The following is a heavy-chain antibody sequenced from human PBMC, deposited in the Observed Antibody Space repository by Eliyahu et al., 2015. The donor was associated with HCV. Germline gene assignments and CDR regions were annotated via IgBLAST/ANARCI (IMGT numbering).Heavy chain of an antibody. D-gene: IGHD3-10*01. Sequence: QLQLQESGPGLVKPSETLSLSCXVSGXXISSSSYYXGWIRXPPGKGLEWIGSIYYGGSTYYNPSLKSRVTISVDTSKNHFSLKLSSVTAADTAVYYCARHVPWVRGVDYRTPIDSWGQGALVTVSS. J-gene: IGHJ4*02. CDR1: GXXISSSSYY. V-gene: IGHV4-39*01. CDR3: ARHVPWVRGVDYRTPIDS. CDR2: IYYGGST.